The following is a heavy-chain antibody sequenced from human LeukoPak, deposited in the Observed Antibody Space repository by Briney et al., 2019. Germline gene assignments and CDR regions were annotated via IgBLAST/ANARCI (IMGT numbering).Heavy chain of an antibody. V-gene: IGHV3-21*01. CDR1: GYTFSDFS. J-gene: IGHJ4*02. CDR3: VRLRRNNDRSGYYYYYDY. CDR2: ISVRSNYR. Sequence: GGPLRLSCAASGYTFSDFSVNWVRQAPGKGLEWVSSISVRSNYRYYADSVRGRFTISRDDARDSLFLQMNSLRAEDTAVYFCVRLRRNNDRSGYYYYYDYWGQGTLVTVSS. D-gene: IGHD3-22*01.